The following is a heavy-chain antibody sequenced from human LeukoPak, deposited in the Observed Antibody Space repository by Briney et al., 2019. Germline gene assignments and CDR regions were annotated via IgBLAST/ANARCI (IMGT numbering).Heavy chain of an antibody. CDR1: GGTFSSYA. V-gene: IGHV1-69*01. CDR3: ARGYYGSGSYYNTTNWFDP. Sequence: EASVKVSCKASGGTFSSYAISWVRQAPGQGLEWMGGIIPIFGTANYAQKFQGRVTITADESTSTAYMELSSLRSEDTAVYCCARGYYGSGSYYNTTNWFDPWGQGTLVTVSS. CDR2: IIPIFGTA. J-gene: IGHJ5*02. D-gene: IGHD3-10*01.